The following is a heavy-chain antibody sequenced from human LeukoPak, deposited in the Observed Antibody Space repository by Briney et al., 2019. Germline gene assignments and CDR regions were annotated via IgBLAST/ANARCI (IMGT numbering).Heavy chain of an antibody. CDR1: GFTFSSYA. V-gene: IGHV3-48*01. Sequence: GGSLRLSCAASGFTFSSYAMSWVRQAPGKGLEWVSAISSSSSTIYYADSVKGRFTISRDNAKNSLYLQMNSLRAEDTAVYYCARADYYGSGSLLWGQGTLVTVSS. CDR2: ISSSSSTI. CDR3: ARADYYGSGSLL. D-gene: IGHD3-10*01. J-gene: IGHJ4*02.